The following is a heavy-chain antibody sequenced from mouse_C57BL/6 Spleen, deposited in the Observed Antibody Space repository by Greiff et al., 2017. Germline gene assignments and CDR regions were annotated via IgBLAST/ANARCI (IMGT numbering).Heavy chain of an antibody. V-gene: IGHV1-7*01. CDR1: GYTFTSYW. Sequence: QVQLKESGAELAKPGASVKLSCKASGYTFTSYWMHWVKQRPGQGLEWIGYINPSSGYTKYNQKFKDKATLTADKSSSTAYMQLSSLTYEDSAVYYCARSAPHYAMDCWGQGTSVTVSS. J-gene: IGHJ4*01. CDR2: INPSSGYT. CDR3: ARSAPHYAMDC.